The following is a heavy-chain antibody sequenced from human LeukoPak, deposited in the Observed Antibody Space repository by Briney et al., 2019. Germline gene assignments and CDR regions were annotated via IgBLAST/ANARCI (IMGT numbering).Heavy chain of an antibody. J-gene: IGHJ4*02. CDR1: GFTVSSNY. CDR2: IYSGGST. V-gene: IGHV3-66*01. Sequence: PGGSLRLSCAASGFTVSSNYMSWVRQAPGKGLEWVSVIYSGGSTYFADSVKGRFTISRDNSKNTLYLQMNSLRAEDTAVYYCARERGHYYDSSGYRYWGQGTLVTVSS. D-gene: IGHD3-22*01. CDR3: ARERGHYYDSSGYRY.